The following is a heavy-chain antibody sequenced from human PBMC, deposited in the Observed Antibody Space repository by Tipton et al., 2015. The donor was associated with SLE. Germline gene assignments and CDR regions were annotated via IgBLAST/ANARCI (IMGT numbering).Heavy chain of an antibody. D-gene: IGHD5-24*01. CDR1: GGSINSRSYY. Sequence: TLSLTCTVSGGSINSRSYYWGWIRQPPGKGLEWIGEINHLSMTNYNPSLKGRVTISVDTSKNQFSLKLNSVTAADTAVYFCARLRNGFYSDYDYWGQGTLITVSS. V-gene: IGHV4-39*07. CDR2: INHLSMT. CDR3: ARLRNGFYSDYDY. J-gene: IGHJ4*02.